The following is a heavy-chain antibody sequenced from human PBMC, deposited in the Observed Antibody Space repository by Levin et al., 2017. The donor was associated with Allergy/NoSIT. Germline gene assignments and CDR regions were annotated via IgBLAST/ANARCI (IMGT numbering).Heavy chain of an antibody. J-gene: IGHJ6*04. Sequence: SQTLSLTCAVYGGSFSGYYWSWIRQPPGKGLEWIGEINHSGSTNYNPSLKSRVTISVDTSKNQFSLKLSSVTAADTAVYYCARRWGPKRSVALDVWGKGTTVTVSS. CDR1: GGSFSGYY. CDR2: INHSGST. V-gene: IGHV4-34*01. CDR3: ARRWGPKRSVALDV. D-gene: IGHD3-16*01.